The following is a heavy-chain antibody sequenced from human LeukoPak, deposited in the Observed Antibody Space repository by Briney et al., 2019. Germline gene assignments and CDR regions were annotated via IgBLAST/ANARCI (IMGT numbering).Heavy chain of an antibody. CDR1: GFTLSSYG. Sequence: GGSLRLSCAASGFTLSSYGMHWVRQAPGKGLEWVAVISYDGSNKYYADSVKGRFTISRDNSKNTLYLQMNSLRAEDTAVYYCAKSGTRSSWSPRVKTYFDYWGQGTLVTVSS. J-gene: IGHJ4*02. V-gene: IGHV3-30*18. D-gene: IGHD6-13*01. CDR3: AKSGTRSSWSPRVKTYFDY. CDR2: ISYDGSNK.